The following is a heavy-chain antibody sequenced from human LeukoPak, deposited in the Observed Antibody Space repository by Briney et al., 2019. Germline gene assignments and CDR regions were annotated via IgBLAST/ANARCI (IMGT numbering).Heavy chain of an antibody. CDR2: INPILGIT. V-gene: IGHV1-69*02. D-gene: IGHD2-15*01. J-gene: IGHJ4*02. Sequence: ASVKVSCKASGGTFSSYSISWVRQAPGQGLEWMGRINPILGITNYAQKFQGRVTITEDKSTSTAYMELSSLRSEDTAMYYCARVRYCSGGSCYFHDFWGQGTLVTVSS. CDR1: GGTFSSYS. CDR3: ARVRYCSGGSCYFHDF.